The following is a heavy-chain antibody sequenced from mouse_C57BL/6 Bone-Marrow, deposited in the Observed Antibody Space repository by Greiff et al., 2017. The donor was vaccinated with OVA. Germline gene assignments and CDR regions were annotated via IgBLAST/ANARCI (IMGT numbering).Heavy chain of an antibody. CDR1: GFSLSTFGMG. Sequence: QVTLKECGPGILQPSQTLSLTCSFSGFSLSTFGMGVGWIRQPSGKGLEWLAHIWWDDDKYYNPALKSRLTISKDTSKNQVFLKIANVDTADTATYYCARIDYYYGSRNWYFDVWGTGTTVTVSS. CDR2: IWWDDDK. V-gene: IGHV8-8*01. J-gene: IGHJ1*03. CDR3: ARIDYYYGSRNWYFDV. D-gene: IGHD1-1*01.